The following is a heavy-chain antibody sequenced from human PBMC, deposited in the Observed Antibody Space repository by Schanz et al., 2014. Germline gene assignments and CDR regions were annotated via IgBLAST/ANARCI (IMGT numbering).Heavy chain of an antibody. CDR1: GFSVGNKY. CDR2: IYIGGNT. Sequence: EVQLVESGGGLVQPGGSLRLSCAASGFSVGNKYMNWVRQAPGKGLEWVSFIYIGGNTYYADSVKGRFTISRDNSKNTVYIQMNSLRAEDTAVYYCARGGPAYYFDDCGQGTLVTVSS. J-gene: IGHJ4*02. CDR3: ARGGPAYYFDD. V-gene: IGHV3-66*01.